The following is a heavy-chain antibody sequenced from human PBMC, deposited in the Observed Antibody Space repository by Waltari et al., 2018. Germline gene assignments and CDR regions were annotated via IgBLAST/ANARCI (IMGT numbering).Heavy chain of an antibody. CDR3: ARGGRDDYSLVY. CDR1: GFTVSSNY. V-gene: IGHV3-53*01. Sequence: EVQLVESGGGLIQPGGSLRVSCAASGFTVSSNYMSWVRQAPGKGLEWVSGIYSGGSTHFADSVKGRFTISRDNSKNTLYLQMNSLRAEDTAVYYCARGGRDDYSLVYWGQGTLVTVSS. J-gene: IGHJ4*02. D-gene: IGHD4-4*01. CDR2: IYSGGST.